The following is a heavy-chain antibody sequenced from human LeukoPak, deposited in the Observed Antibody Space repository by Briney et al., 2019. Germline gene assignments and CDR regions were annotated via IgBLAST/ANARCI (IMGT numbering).Heavy chain of an antibody. CDR2: ISYDGSNK. J-gene: IGHJ4*02. CDR1: GFTFSSYA. Sequence: PGGSLRLSCAASGFTFSSYAMHWVRQAPGKGLEWVAVISYDGSNKYYADSVKGRFTISRDNSKNTLYLQMNSLRAEDTAVYYCARDRLRYSGSYSCFDYWGQGTLVTVSS. CDR3: ARDRLRYSGSYSCFDY. D-gene: IGHD1-26*01. V-gene: IGHV3-30*04.